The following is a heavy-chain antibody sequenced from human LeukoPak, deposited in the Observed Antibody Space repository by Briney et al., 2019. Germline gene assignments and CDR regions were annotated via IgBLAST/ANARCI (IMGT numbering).Heavy chain of an antibody. D-gene: IGHD4-17*01. CDR2: IYYSGNT. Sequence: PSQTLSLTCTVSGGSISSGDYYWSWIRQSPGKGLEWIGNIYYSGNTYYNPSLKSRVTISVDTSKNQFSLKVRSVTAADTAVYYCARHGAMTTVTFQHWGQGTLATVSS. V-gene: IGHV4-30-4*08. CDR3: ARHGAMTTVTFQH. CDR1: GGSISSGDYY. J-gene: IGHJ1*01.